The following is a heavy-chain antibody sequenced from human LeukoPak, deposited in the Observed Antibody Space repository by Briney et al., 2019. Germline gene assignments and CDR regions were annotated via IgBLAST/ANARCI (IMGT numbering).Heavy chain of an antibody. CDR2: ISTSGNTK. Sequence: GGSLRLSCAASGFTFSDYYMSWIRQAPGKGLEWVSYISTSGNTKYYVDSVKGRFTISRDNSQNTLYLQMNSLRAEDTAVYYCAKDRHSSGSTFYYFYYMDVWGKGTTVTVSS. V-gene: IGHV3-11*04. CDR3: AKDRHSSGSTFYYFYYMDV. CDR1: GFTFSDYY. J-gene: IGHJ6*03. D-gene: IGHD6-19*01.